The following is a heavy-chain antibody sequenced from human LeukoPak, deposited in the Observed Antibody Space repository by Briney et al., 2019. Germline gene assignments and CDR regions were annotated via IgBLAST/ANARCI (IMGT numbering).Heavy chain of an antibody. CDR3: ARDKYTGYETFDY. J-gene: IGHJ4*02. CDR1: GYTFTGYY. D-gene: IGHD5-12*01. CDR2: INPNNGGT. Sequence: ASEKVSCKASGYTFTGYYIHWVRQAPGQGLEWMGWINPNNGGTNYAQKFQGRVTMTRDTSISTAYMELNRLTSDGTAVYYCARDKYTGYETFDYCGQGTPVTVSS. V-gene: IGHV1-2*02.